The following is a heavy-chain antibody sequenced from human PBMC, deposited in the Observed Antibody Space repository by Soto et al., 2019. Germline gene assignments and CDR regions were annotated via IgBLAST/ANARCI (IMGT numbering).Heavy chain of an antibody. J-gene: IGHJ4*02. CDR2: IYYSRST. V-gene: IGHV4-59*01. D-gene: IGHD5-18*01. CDR1: GGSISGSY. CDR3: ARDNGYSYGYTLDH. Sequence: SETLSLTCTVSGGSISGSYWSWIRQPPGKGLEWIGYIYYSRSTKYNPSHKSRVNITVDTSKNQFSMKLSTINAADTAVNYCARDNGYSYGYTLDHWGQGTLVTVS.